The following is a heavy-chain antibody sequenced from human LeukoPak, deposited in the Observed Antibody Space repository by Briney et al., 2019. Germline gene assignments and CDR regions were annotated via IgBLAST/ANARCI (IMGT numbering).Heavy chain of an antibody. CDR3: ARDRYSYGYDYYGMDV. D-gene: IGHD5-18*01. CDR1: GFTVSSNY. Sequence: PGGSLRLSCAASGFTVSSNYMSWVRQAPGKGLEWVSVIYSGGSTYYADSVKGRFTISRDNSKNMLYLQMNSLRAEDTAVYYCARDRYSYGYDYYGMDVWGQGTTVTVSS. CDR2: IYSGGST. V-gene: IGHV3-66*01. J-gene: IGHJ6*02.